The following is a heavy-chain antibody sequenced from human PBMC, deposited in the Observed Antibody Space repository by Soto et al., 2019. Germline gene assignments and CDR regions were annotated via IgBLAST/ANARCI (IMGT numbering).Heavy chain of an antibody. V-gene: IGHV3-23*01. J-gene: IGHJ5*02. Sequence: GGSLRLSCAASGFTFSSYAMSWVRQAPGKGLEWVSAISGSGGSTYYADSVKGRFTISRDNSKNTLYLQMNSLRAEDTAVYYCAKGRYSSGWYKGCWFDPWGQGTLVTVSS. D-gene: IGHD6-19*01. CDR2: ISGSGGST. CDR3: AKGRYSSGWYKGCWFDP. CDR1: GFTFSSYA.